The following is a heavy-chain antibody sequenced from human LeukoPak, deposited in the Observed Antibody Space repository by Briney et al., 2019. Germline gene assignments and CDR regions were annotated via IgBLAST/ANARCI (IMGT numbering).Heavy chain of an antibody. Sequence: SETLSLTCTVSGYSISSGYYWGWIRQPPGKGLEWIGSIYHSGSTYYNPSLKSRVTISVDTSENQFSLKLSSVTAAHTAVYYCAGTDSGSYRQPFDYWGQGTLVTVSS. D-gene: IGHD1-26*01. V-gene: IGHV4-38-2*02. CDR1: GYSISSGYY. CDR3: AGTDSGSYRQPFDY. J-gene: IGHJ4*02. CDR2: IYHSGST.